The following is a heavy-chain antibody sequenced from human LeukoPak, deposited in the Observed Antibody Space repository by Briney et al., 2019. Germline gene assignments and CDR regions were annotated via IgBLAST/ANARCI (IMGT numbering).Heavy chain of an antibody. D-gene: IGHD3-22*01. Sequence: PSETLSLTCTVSGGSISSYYWSWIRQPPGKGLEWIGYIYNSGSTNYNPSLKSRVTISVDTSKNQFSLKLSSVTAADTAVYYRARARYYYDSSGYLGAFDIWGQGTMVTVSS. V-gene: IGHV4-59*01. CDR2: IYNSGST. CDR3: ARARYYYDSSGYLGAFDI. J-gene: IGHJ3*02. CDR1: GGSISSYY.